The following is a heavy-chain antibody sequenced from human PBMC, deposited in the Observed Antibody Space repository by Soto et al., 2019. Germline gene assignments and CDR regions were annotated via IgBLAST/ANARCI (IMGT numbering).Heavy chain of an antibody. CDR3: AREGSPRGLFLPYDYYYYCGMDV. D-gene: IGHD1-26*01. CDR2: ISYDGSNK. Sequence: QVQLVESGGGVVQPGRSLRLSCAASGFTFSSYAMHWVRQAPGKGLEWVAVISYDGSNKYYADSVKGRFTISRDNSKNTLYLQMNSLRAEDTAVYYCAREGSPRGLFLPYDYYYYCGMDVWGQGTTVTVSS. CDR1: GFTFSSYA. J-gene: IGHJ6*02. V-gene: IGHV3-30-3*01.